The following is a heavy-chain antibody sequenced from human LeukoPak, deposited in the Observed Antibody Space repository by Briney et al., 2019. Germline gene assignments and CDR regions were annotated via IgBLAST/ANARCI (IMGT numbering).Heavy chain of an antibody. CDR2: ISGSSSDI. CDR1: EFTFRSYS. D-gene: IGHD6-13*01. V-gene: IGHV3-21*04. Sequence: GGSLRLSCAGSEFTFRSYSMHWVRQAPGKGLEWVSSISGSSSDIYYADSVKGRFTISRDNSKNSLYLQMKSLRAEDTAVYYCARDLMGIAYRGAFYYWGQGTLVTVSS. J-gene: IGHJ4*02. CDR3: ARDLMGIAYRGAFYY.